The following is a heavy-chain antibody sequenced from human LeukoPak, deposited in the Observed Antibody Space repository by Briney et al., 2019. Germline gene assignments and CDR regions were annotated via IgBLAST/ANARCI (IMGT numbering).Heavy chain of an antibody. V-gene: IGHV3-48*02. CDR1: GLTFSTYN. J-gene: IGHJ6*02. Sequence: GGSLRLSCAASGLTFSTYNMNWVRQAPGKGLEWVSYIDSSNSPIYYADSVKGRFTISRDNGKNSLYLQMNSLRDEDTAVYYCARARGYCSGGSCYADGMDVWGQGTTVTVSS. CDR3: ARARGYCSGGSCYADGMDV. D-gene: IGHD2-15*01. CDR2: IDSSNSPI.